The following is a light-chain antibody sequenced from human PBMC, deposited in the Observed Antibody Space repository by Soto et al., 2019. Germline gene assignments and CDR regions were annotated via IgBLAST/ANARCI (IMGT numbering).Light chain of an antibody. CDR1: SSNIGNNY. CDR3: GTWDSSLSAYNYV. V-gene: IGLV1-51*02. Sequence: QSVLTQPPSLSAAPGQKVTISCSGSSSNIGNNYVSWYQQLPGTAPKLLIYENNKRPSGIPDRFSGSKSGTSATLGITGLQTGDEADYYCGTWDSSLSAYNYVFGTGTKVTVL. J-gene: IGLJ1*01. CDR2: ENN.